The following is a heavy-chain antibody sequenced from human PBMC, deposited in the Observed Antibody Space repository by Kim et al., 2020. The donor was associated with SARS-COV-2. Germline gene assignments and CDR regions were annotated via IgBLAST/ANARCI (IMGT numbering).Heavy chain of an antibody. Sequence: GGSLRLSCAASGFTFSSYAMSWVRQAPGKGLEWVSAISGSGGSTYYADSVKGRFTISRDNSKNTLYLQMNSLRAEDTAVYYCAKLEVLLWFGEPTWGDGMDVWGQGTTVTVSS. CDR1: GFTFSSYA. V-gene: IGHV3-23*01. J-gene: IGHJ6*02. D-gene: IGHD3-10*01. CDR2: ISGSGGST. CDR3: AKLEVLLWFGEPTWGDGMDV.